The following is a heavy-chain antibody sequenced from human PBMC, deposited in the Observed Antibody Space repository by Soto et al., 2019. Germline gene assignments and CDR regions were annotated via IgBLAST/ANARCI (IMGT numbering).Heavy chain of an antibody. J-gene: IGHJ6*02. CDR1: GGSVSSGVFS. Sequence: PSETLSLTCAVSGGSVSSGVFSWNWIRQPPGQGLEWIGYISHGGSPHYTPSLRSRVSISVDRSTNVISLNLTSMTPAGTAVYFCARGHYYYAMDVWGQGTTVTVSS. V-gene: IGHV4-30-2*01. CDR3: ARGHYYYAMDV. CDR2: ISHGGSP.